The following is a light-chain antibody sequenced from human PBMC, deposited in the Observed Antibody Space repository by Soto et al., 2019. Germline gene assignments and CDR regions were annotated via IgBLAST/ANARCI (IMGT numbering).Light chain of an antibody. Sequence: QSALTQPASVSGSAGQSITISCSGTMRDVGAYNLVSWYQQHPGTAPKLIIYEVRNRPSGISSRFSGSRSGNTASLTISGLQPEDEGDDYCSAYTARSTLVFCGGTKLTVL. J-gene: IGLJ3*02. CDR2: EVR. V-gene: IGLV2-14*01. CDR3: SAYTARSTLV. CDR1: MRDVGAYNL.